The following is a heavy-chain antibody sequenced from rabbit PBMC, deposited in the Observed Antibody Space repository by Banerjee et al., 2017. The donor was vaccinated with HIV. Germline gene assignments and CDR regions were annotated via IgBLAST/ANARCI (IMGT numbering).Heavy chain of an antibody. V-gene: IGHV1S45*01. D-gene: IGHD1-1*01. Sequence: QEQLEESGGDLVKPEGSLTLTCTASGFSFSSRYVMSWVRQAPGKGLEWIGYITYGGSAYYASWVNGRSTISRHNAQNTLYLQLNSLTAADTATYFCVRGSISGTDYNLWGPGTLVTV. J-gene: IGHJ4*01. CDR3: VRGSISGTDYNL. CDR2: ITYGGSA. CDR1: GFSFSSRYV.